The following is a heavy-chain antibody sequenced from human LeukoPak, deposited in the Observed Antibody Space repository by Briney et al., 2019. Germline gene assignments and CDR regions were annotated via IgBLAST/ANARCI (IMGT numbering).Heavy chain of an antibody. CDR2: IYSGGST. Sequence: PAGGSLRLSGPASGFTITSNYMSCFSQAPGKGLEWVSVIYSGGSTYYAASVKGRFTISRDNSKNTLYLQMNSLRAEDTAVYYCARYSGSYYCVDYWGQGTLVTVSS. CDR1: GFTITSNY. CDR3: ARYSGSYYCVDY. V-gene: IGHV3-66*01. D-gene: IGHD1-26*01. J-gene: IGHJ4*02.